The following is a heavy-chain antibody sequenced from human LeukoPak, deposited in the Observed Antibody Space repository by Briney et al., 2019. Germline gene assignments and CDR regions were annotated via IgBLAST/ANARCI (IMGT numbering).Heavy chain of an antibody. V-gene: IGHV3-30*01. Sequence: GGSLRLSCAASGFGFSTYAMHWVRQAPGKGLECVGIISYDGSNNYYADSVKGRSTISRDNSKNTLYLQMNTLRAEDTAVYYCARTLYAGYEPFDCWGQGTLVTVSS. CDR1: GFGFSTYA. CDR3: ARTLYAGYEPFDC. CDR2: ISYDGSNN. J-gene: IGHJ4*02. D-gene: IGHD5-12*01.